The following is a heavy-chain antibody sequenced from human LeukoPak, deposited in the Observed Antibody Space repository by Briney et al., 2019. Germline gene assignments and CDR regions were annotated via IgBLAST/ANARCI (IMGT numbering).Heavy chain of an antibody. V-gene: IGHV1-18*01. CDR3: ARGTAAGGDYYYMDV. Sequence: ASVKVSCKASGYTFTSYGISWVRQAPGQGLEWMGWISAYNGNTNYAQKLQGRVTMTTDTSTSTAYMELRSLRSDDTAVYYCARGTAAGGDYYYMDVWGKGTTVTVSS. CDR2: ISAYNGNT. D-gene: IGHD6-13*01. CDR1: GYTFTSYG. J-gene: IGHJ6*03.